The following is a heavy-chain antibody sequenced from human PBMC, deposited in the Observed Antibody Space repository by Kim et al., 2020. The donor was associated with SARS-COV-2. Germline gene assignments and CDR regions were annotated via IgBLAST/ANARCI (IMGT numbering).Heavy chain of an antibody. D-gene: IGHD3-10*01. CDR1: GGSFRGYY. CDR3: ARGRPLWFGEFSPFGPEPYYYYYGMDV. J-gene: IGHJ6*02. Sequence: SETLSLTCAVYGGSFRGYYWSWIRQPPGKGLEWIGEINHSGSTNYNPSLKSRVTISVDTSKNQFSLKLSSVTAADTAVYYCARGRPLWFGEFSPFGPEPYYYYYGMDVWGQGTTVTVSS. V-gene: IGHV4-34*01. CDR2: INHSGST.